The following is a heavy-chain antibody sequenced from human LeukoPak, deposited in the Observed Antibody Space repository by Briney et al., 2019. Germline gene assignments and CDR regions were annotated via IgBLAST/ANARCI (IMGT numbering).Heavy chain of an antibody. CDR1: GFTFSSYG. CDR2: ISGSGSGGST. D-gene: IGHD2-15*01. J-gene: IGHJ4*02. CDR3: ARVGGVVVTAEDSDFDY. Sequence: GGTLRLSCAASGFTFSSYGMNWVRQAPGKGLEWVSAISGSGSGGSTYYADSVKGRFAISRDNSKNTLYLQMNSLRAEDTAVYYCARVGGVVVTAEDSDFDYWVQGTLVTDSS. V-gene: IGHV3-23*01.